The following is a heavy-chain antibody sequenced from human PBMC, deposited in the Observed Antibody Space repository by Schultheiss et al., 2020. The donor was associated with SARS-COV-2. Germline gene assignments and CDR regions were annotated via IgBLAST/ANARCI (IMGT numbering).Heavy chain of an antibody. CDR1: GFTFSSYS. Sequence: GGSLRLSCAASGFTFSSYSMNWVRQAPGKGLEWVSAISGSGGSTYYADSVKGRFTISRDNAKNSLYLQMNSLRAEDTAVYYCARDCSGGSCHYGMDVWGQGTTVTVSS. V-gene: IGHV3-21*01. J-gene: IGHJ6*02. D-gene: IGHD2-15*01. CDR2: ISGSGGST. CDR3: ARDCSGGSCHYGMDV.